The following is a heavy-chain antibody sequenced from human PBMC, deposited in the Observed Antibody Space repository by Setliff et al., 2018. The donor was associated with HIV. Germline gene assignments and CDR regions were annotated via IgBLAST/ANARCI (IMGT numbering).Heavy chain of an antibody. V-gene: IGHV4-39*01. Sequence: SETLSLTCTVSGGSINSTSYYWGWIRQPPGNGLEWIGSIYHTGSTYYKPSLKSRVTISVDTSKNQFSLRLSSVAAGDTAVYYCARSIVPVASGYYYFEYRGQGTQVTVSS. J-gene: IGHJ4*02. D-gene: IGHD3-3*01. CDR1: GGSINSTSYY. CDR3: ARSIVPVASGYYYFEY. CDR2: IYHTGST.